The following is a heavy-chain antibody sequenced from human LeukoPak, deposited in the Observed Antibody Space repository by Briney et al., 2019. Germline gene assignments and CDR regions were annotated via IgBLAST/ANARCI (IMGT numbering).Heavy chain of an antibody. CDR1: GFTFSSYW. J-gene: IGHJ6*03. CDR3: ARPHYYYYYYMDV. V-gene: IGHV3-74*01. CDR2: INSDGSST. Sequence: GGSLRLSCAASGFTFSSYWMHWVRQAPGKGLVWVSRINSDGSSTSYADSVKGRFTISRDSAKNTLYLQMNSLRAEDTAVYYCARPHYYYYYYMDVWGKGTTVTVSS.